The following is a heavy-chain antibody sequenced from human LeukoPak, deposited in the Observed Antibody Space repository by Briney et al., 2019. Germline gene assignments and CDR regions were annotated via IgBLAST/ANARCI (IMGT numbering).Heavy chain of an antibody. CDR2: INPKTGGT. V-gene: IGHV1-2*02. Sequence: ASVKVSCKASGYTFTGYFIHWVRQAPGQGLEWMGWINPKTGGTKFAQKFQGRVTMTRDTSISTAYMELSRLRSDDTAVYYCAREDNTGLDNWFDPWGQGTLVTVSS. CDR3: AREDNTGLDNWFDP. D-gene: IGHD6-19*01. CDR1: GYTFTGYF. J-gene: IGHJ5*02.